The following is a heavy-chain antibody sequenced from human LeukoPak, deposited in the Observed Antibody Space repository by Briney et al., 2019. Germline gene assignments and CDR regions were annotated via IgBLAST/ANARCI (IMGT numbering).Heavy chain of an antibody. CDR2: INADSSAM. CDR3: ARDRDYASDY. V-gene: IGHV3-48*01. Sequence: GGSLRLSCGASGFTFTTYSMNWVRQAPGKGLEWISNINADSSAMYYVDSVKGRFTISGDNAKSSVFLQMNSLRAEDTAVYYCARDRDYASDYWGQGTLVTVSS. D-gene: IGHD2-2*01. J-gene: IGHJ4*02. CDR1: GFTFTTYS.